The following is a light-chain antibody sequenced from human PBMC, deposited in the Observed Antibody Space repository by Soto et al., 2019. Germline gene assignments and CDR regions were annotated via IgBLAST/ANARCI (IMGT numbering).Light chain of an antibody. J-gene: IGLJ1*01. V-gene: IGLV1-47*01. CDR3: AAWDDSLSGDV. CDR2: RNN. CDR1: SSNIGSNY. Sequence: QSALTQPPSASGTPGQRVTISCSGSSSNIGSNYVYWYQQLPGTAPKLLIYRNNQRPSGVPDRFSGSKSGTSASLAISGLRSEDEADYYCAAWDDSLSGDVFGTGTKDTVL.